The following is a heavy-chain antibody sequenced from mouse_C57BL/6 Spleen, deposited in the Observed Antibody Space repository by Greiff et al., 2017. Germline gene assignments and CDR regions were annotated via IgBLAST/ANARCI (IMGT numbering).Heavy chain of an antibody. CDR1: GYAFSSSW. Sequence: QVQLKESGPELVKPGASVKISCKASGYAFSSSWMHWVKQRPGKGLEWIGRIYPGDGDTNYNGKFKGKATLTADKSSSTAYMQLSSLTSEDSAVYFCARLYYYGSNGYFDVWGTGTTVTVSS. J-gene: IGHJ1*03. CDR2: IYPGDGDT. CDR3: ARLYYYGSNGYFDV. D-gene: IGHD1-1*01. V-gene: IGHV1-82*01.